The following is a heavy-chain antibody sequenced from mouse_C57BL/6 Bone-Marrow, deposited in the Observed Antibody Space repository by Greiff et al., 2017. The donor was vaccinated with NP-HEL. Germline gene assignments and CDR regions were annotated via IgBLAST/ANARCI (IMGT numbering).Heavy chain of an antibody. CDR1: GFTFSSYG. CDR3: ANDGFAY. V-gene: IGHV5-6*01. Sequence: VQLKESGGDLVKPGGSLKLSCAASGFTFSSYGMSWVRQTPDKRLEWVATISSGGSYTYYPDSVKGRFTISRDNAKNTLYLQMSSLKSEDTAMYYCANDGFAYWGQGTLVTVSA. D-gene: IGHD2-12*01. J-gene: IGHJ3*01. CDR2: ISSGGSYT.